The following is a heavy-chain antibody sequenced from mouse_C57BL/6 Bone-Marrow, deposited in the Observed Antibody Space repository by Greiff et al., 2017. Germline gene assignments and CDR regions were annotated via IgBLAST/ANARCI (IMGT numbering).Heavy chain of an antibody. V-gene: IGHV14-4*01. J-gene: IGHJ2*01. Sequence: VQLQQSGAELVRPGASVKLSCTASGFNIKDDYMHWVKQRPEQGLEWIGWIDPENGDTEYASKVQGKATITADTASNTAYLQLSSLTSEDTAVYYCTTGHYYYWGQGTTLTVSS. D-gene: IGHD1-1*01. CDR3: TTGHYYY. CDR1: GFNIKDDY. CDR2: IDPENGDT.